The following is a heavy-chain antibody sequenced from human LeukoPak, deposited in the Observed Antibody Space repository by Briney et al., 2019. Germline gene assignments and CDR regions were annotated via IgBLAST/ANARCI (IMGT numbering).Heavy chain of an antibody. CDR1: GGSISSGDYY. V-gene: IGHV4-30-4*01. Sequence: PSQTLSLTCTVSGGSISSGDYYWSWIRQPPGKGLEWIGYIYYSGSTYYNPSLKSRVTISVDTSKNQFSLKLSSVTAADTAVYYCARVVVATILTHFDYWGQGTLVTVSS. CDR2: IYYSGST. CDR3: ARVVVATILTHFDY. D-gene: IGHD5-12*01. J-gene: IGHJ4*02.